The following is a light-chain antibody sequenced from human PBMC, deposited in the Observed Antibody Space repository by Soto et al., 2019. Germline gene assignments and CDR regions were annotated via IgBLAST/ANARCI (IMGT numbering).Light chain of an antibody. J-gene: IGLJ2*01. CDR2: DVN. Sequence: QSALTQPVSVSGSPGQSIAISCTGTSSDVGGYNFVSWYQQHPGKAPKLVIYDVNIRPSGVSDRFSGSKSGNTASLTISGLQAEDEADYYCSSYSGSSTLVVFGGGTKLTVL. CDR1: SSDVGGYNF. CDR3: SSYSGSSTLVV. V-gene: IGLV2-14*03.